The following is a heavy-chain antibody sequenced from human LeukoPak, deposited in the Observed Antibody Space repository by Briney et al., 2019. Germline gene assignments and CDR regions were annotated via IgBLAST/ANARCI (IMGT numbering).Heavy chain of an antibody. CDR3: AREYSSDFDY. Sequence: SGPALVKPTQTLTLTCIFSGFSLSTSGMRVSWIRQPPGKALEWLARIDWDDDKYYSTSLKTRLTISKDASKNQVVLTMTNMDPVDTATYYCAREYSSDFDYWGQGTLVTVSS. CDR2: IDWDDDK. J-gene: IGHJ4*02. CDR1: GFSLSTSGMR. D-gene: IGHD6-19*01. V-gene: IGHV2-70*04.